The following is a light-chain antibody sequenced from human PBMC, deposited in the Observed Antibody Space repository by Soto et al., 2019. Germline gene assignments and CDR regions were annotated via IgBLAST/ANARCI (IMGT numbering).Light chain of an antibody. J-gene: IGKJ4*01. Sequence: EIVLTQSPATLSLSPGERATLSCRARQSVSSYLAWYQQKPGQAPRLLIYDASNRATGIPARFSGGGSGTDFTLTISSLEPEDFAVYYCQQRSDWPALTFGGGTKVEIK. CDR2: DAS. CDR1: QSVSSY. CDR3: QQRSDWPALT. V-gene: IGKV3-11*01.